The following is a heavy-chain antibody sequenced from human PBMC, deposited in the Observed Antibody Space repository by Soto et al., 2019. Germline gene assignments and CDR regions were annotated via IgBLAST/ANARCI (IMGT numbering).Heavy chain of an antibody. CDR3: ARDQRYLRQGYSDY. Sequence: EVQLVESGGGLVKPGGSLRLSCVGSAFICSDHSMNWVRQAPGKGLEWVTSIGDTGTFIYYADSVKGRFTISRDNAKNSLFLPMDSLRPEDTAVYYCARDQRYLRQGYSDYWGQGTLVTVSS. CDR1: AFICSDHS. D-gene: IGHD4-4*01. V-gene: IGHV3-21*01. J-gene: IGHJ4*02. CDR2: IGDTGTFI.